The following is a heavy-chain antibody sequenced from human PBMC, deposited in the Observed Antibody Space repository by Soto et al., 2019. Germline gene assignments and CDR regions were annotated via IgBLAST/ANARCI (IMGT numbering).Heavy chain of an antibody. CDR3: AILPARGWSIDYFDY. V-gene: IGHV1-3*01. J-gene: IGHJ4*02. D-gene: IGHD6-19*01. CDR1: GHTFTSYA. CDR2: INAGNGNT. Sequence: ASVKVSCKASGHTFTSYAMHWVRQAPGQRLEWMGWINAGNGNTKYSQKFQGRVTITRDTSASTAYMELSSLRSEDTAVYYCAILPARGWSIDYFDYWGQGILVTVSS.